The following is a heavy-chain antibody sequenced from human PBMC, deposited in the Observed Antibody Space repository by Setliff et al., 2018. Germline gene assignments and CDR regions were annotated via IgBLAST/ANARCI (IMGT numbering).Heavy chain of an antibody. D-gene: IGHD3-10*01. CDR1: GGTFSSYT. CDR2: IIPILGIA. J-gene: IGHJ5*02. V-gene: IGHV1-69*04. CDR3: ARDIPLGKAAVWFGELKGWFDP. Sequence: VASVKGSCKASGGTFSSYTVSWVRQAPGQGLEWMGRIIPILGIANYAQKFQGRVTITADKSTSTAYMELSSLRSEDTAVYYCARDIPLGKAAVWFGELKGWFDPWGQGTLVTVSS.